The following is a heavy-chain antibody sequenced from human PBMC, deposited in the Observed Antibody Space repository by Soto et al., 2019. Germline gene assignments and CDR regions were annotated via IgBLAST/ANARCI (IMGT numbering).Heavy chain of an antibody. J-gene: IGHJ4*02. CDR2: INDDGIST. V-gene: IGHV3-74*01. CDR1: GFTFSMYW. Sequence: PGGSLRLSCAASGFTFSMYWMHWVRQFPGKGPEWVSRINDDGISTNYADSVKGRFTISRDNAKNTLYLQMNALRVEDTAVYYCTRGPRSTSTGTGAFWGQGTLVTVSS. CDR3: TRGPRSTSTGTGAF. D-gene: IGHD1-1*01.